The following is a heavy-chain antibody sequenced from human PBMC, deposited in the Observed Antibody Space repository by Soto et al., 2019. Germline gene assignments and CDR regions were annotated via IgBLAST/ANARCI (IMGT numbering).Heavy chain of an antibody. J-gene: IGHJ4*02. D-gene: IGHD2-15*01. V-gene: IGHV3-33*01. CDR3: ARGSAGSESVVVVPAIDFYSFDT. CDR2: IWYDGDKK. Sequence: QVQLVESGGGVVQPGRSLRLSCAASGFTLSSYGMHWVRQAPGKGLEWVAVIWYDGDKKYYADSVKVRFTISRDESKNTFYLHMSSLRGEDTGVYYCARGSAGSESVVVVPAIDFYSFDTWCQGTLVSVSS. CDR1: GFTLSSYG.